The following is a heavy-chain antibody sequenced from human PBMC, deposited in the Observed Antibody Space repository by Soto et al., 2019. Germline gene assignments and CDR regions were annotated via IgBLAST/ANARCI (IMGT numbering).Heavy chain of an antibody. CDR2: INPSGGST. V-gene: IGHV1-46*01. J-gene: IGHJ6*02. D-gene: IGHD3-10*01. CDR1: GYTFTGYY. Sequence: ASVKVSCKASGYTFTGYYMHWVRQAPGQGLEWMGIINPSGGSTSYAQKFQGRVTMTRDTSTSTVYMELSSLRSEDTAVYYCATRGDGSGSYYGYYYYGMDVWGQGTTVTVSS. CDR3: ATRGDGSGSYYGYYYYGMDV.